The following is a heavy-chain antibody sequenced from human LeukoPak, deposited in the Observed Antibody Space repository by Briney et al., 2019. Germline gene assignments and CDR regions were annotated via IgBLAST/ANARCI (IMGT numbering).Heavy chain of an antibody. J-gene: IGHJ6*03. D-gene: IGHD3-9*01. CDR1: GFTFSSYW. Sequence: GGSLRLSCAASGFTFSSYWMHWVRQAPGKGLEWVSGINWNGGSTGYADSVKGRFTISRDNAKNSLYLQMNSLRAEDTALYYCARGGDYDILTGALKYYYYMDVWGKGTTVTVSS. CDR3: ARGGDYDILTGALKYYYYMDV. V-gene: IGHV3-20*04. CDR2: INWNGGST.